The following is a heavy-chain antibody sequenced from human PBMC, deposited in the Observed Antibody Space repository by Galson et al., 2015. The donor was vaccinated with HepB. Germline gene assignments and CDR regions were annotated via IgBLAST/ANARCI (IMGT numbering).Heavy chain of an antibody. CDR1: GYTFTSYG. Sequence: SVKVSCKASGYTFTSYGISWVRQAPGQGLEWMGWTSAYNGNTNYAQKLQGRVTKTTDTSTSTAYMELRSLRSDDTAVYYCARDYSNPSGCYPRPLLRFDPCGQGTLVTVSS. CDR3: ARDYSNPSGCYPRPLLRFDP. CDR2: TSAYNGNT. V-gene: IGHV1-18*04. J-gene: IGHJ5*02. D-gene: IGHD6-19*01.